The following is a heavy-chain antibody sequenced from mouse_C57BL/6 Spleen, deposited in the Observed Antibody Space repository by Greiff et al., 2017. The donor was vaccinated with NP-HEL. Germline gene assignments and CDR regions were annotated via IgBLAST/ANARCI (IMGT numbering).Heavy chain of an antibody. CDR1: GFTFSSYA. Sequence: EVKLMESGEGLVKPGGSLKLSCAASGFTFSSYAMSWVRQTPEKRLEWVAYISSGGDYIYYADTVKGRFTISRDNARNTLYLQMSSLKSEDTAMYYCTREHYDYDRAFDYWGQGTTLTVSS. V-gene: IGHV5-9-1*02. J-gene: IGHJ2*01. D-gene: IGHD2-4*01. CDR3: TREHYDYDRAFDY. CDR2: ISSGGDYI.